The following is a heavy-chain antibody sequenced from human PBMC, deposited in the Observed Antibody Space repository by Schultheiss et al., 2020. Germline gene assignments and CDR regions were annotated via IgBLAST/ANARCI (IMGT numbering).Heavy chain of an antibody. J-gene: IGHJ4*02. CDR1: GFTFSSYW. CDR3: ARGPGSFAFDY. Sequence: GGSLRLSCAASGFTFSSYWMHWVRQAPGKGLVWVSRINSDGSSTSYADSVKGRFTISRENAKNSLYLQMNSLRAEDTAIYYCARGPGSFAFDYWGQGTLVTVSS. CDR2: INSDGSST. V-gene: IGHV3-74*01.